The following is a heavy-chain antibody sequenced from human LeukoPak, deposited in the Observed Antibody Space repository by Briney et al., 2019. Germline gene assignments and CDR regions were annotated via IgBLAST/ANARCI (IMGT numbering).Heavy chain of an antibody. Sequence: GGSLRLSCTASGFTFSSYWMTWVRQAPGKGLEWVANINQDGSEKNYVDSVRGRFTISRDDAKNSLFLQMNSLRAEDTAVYYCASAPGYHYYGLDVWGQGTTVTVSS. CDR3: ASAPGYHYYGLDV. J-gene: IGHJ6*02. CDR2: INQDGSEK. CDR1: GFTFSSYW. V-gene: IGHV3-7*05.